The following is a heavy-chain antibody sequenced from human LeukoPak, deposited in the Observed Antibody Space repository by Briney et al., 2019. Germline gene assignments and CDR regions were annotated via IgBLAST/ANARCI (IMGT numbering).Heavy chain of an antibody. CDR1: GGSISSYY. D-gene: IGHD3-9*01. CDR2: IYHSGST. CDR3: ARIDWVFDY. V-gene: IGHV4-59*04. Sequence: SETLSLTCTVSGGSISSYYWSWIRQPPGKGLEWIAGIYHSGSTYYNPSLKSRVTMSVDTSKDQFSLKLSSVTAADTAVYYCARIDWVFDYWGQGTLVTVSS. J-gene: IGHJ4*02.